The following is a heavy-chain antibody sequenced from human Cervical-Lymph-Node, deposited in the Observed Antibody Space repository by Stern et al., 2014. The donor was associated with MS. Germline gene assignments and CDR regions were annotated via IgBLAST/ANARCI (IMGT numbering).Heavy chain of an antibody. V-gene: IGHV3-11*01. D-gene: IGHD6-13*01. J-gene: IGHJ4*02. CDR3: ARATPGTPAY. CDR2: ISHDGDTI. Sequence: VQLVESGGGSVKPGGSLRLYCAASGFDFSDYYMSWIRQAPGKGLEWVSYISHDGDTIYYADSVNGRFTVSRDNAKKSLSLQMSSLRADDTAVYYCARATPGTPAYWGQGTLVIVSS. CDR1: GFDFSDYY.